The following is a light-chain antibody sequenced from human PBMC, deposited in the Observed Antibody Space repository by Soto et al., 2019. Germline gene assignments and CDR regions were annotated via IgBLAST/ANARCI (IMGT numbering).Light chain of an antibody. V-gene: IGKV3-15*01. CDR1: QRVNSG. J-gene: IGKJ5*01. CDR3: QQYDNWPPIT. CDR2: GAS. Sequence: EIVMTQSPATLSVSPGERATLSCRASQRVNSGFAWYQQKPGQAPRLLIHGASTMATGIPARLSGSGSGTEFTLTISSLQSEDSDVYYCQQYDNWPPITFGQGTRLEIK.